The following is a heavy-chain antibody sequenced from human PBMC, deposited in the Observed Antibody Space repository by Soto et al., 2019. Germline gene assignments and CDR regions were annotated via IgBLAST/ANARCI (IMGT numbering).Heavy chain of an antibody. V-gene: IGHV3-74*01. J-gene: IGHJ6*02. CDR3: ARGRPFGMDV. Sequence: EVQLVESGGGLVQPGGSLRVSCAASGFTFGSYWMNWVRQAPGKGLVWVSRIDSDGSSTTYADSVKGRFTTSRDNAKNPLYLQMSSLRVDDTAVYYCARGRPFGMDVWGQGTTGTVSS. CDR1: GFTFGSYW. CDR2: IDSDGSST.